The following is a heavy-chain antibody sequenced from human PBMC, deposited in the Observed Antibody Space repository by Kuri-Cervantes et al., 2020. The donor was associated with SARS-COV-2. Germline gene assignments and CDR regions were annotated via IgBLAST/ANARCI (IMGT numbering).Heavy chain of an antibody. CDR1: GFTFSSYS. J-gene: IGHJ6*02. Sequence: GESLKISCAASGFTFSSYSMNWVRQAPGKGLEWVSSISSSSSYIYYADSVKGRFTISRDNAKNSLYLQMNSLRAEDTAVYYRARGGLGGQLVDGMDVWGQGTTVTVSS. CDR2: ISSSSSYI. V-gene: IGHV3-21*01. D-gene: IGHD6-6*01. CDR3: ARGGLGGQLVDGMDV.